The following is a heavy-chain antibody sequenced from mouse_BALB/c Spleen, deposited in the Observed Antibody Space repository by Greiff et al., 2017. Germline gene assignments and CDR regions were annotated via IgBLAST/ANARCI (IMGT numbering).Heavy chain of an antibody. V-gene: IGHV5-6*01. J-gene: IGHJ4*01. CDR2: ISSGGSYT. D-gene: IGHD2-14*01. CDR1: GFTFSSYG. Sequence: VQLKESGGDLVKPGGSLKLSCAASGFTFSSYGMSWVRQTPDKRLEWVATISSGGSYTYYPDSVKGRFTISRDNAKNTLYLQMSSLKSEDTAMYYCARHKGYDYYAMDYWGQGTSVTVSS. CDR3: ARHKGYDYYAMDY.